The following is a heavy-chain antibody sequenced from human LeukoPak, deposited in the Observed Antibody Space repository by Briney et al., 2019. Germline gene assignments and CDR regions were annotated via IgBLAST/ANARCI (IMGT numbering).Heavy chain of an antibody. J-gene: IGHJ4*02. Sequence: SETLSITCTVSSVSISRGSHDWSWIRQPAVKTLERIGRIHTIENTNYSPSLWRLDTIPLDTSKNQFSLSLHSVTAAVTAFYFCARVAWFTSCFDVDYWGQGTLVTVSS. V-gene: IGHV4-61*02. CDR3: ARVAWFTSCFDVDY. CDR1: SVSISRGSHD. D-gene: IGHD2-2*01. CDR2: IHTIENT.